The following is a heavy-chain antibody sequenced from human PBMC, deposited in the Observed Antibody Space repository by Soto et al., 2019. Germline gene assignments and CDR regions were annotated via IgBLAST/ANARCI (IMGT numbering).Heavy chain of an antibody. CDR1: GFTFSSYA. D-gene: IGHD6-6*01. Sequence: PGGSLRLSCAASGFTFSSYAMSWVRQAPGKGLEWVSVIYSGGSTYYADSVKGRFTISRDNSKNTLYLQMNSLRAEDTAVYYCARAGASSSPYYYYGMDVWGQGTTVTVSS. V-gene: IGHV3-53*01. CDR2: IYSGGST. CDR3: ARAGASSSPYYYYGMDV. J-gene: IGHJ6*02.